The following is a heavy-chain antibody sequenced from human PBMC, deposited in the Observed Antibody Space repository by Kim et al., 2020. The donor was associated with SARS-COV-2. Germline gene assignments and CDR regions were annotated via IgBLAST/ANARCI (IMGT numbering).Heavy chain of an antibody. CDR2: ISSSSSYI. D-gene: IGHD2-2*01. CDR1: GFTFSSYS. J-gene: IGHJ4*02. V-gene: IGHV3-21*01. Sequence: GGSLRLSCAASGFTFSSYSMNWVRQAPGKGLEWVSSISSSSSYIYYADSVKGRFTISRDNAKNSLYLQMNSLRAEDTAVYYCARDTPYVYSIPAATDYWGQGTLVTVSS. CDR3: ARDTPYVYSIPAATDY.